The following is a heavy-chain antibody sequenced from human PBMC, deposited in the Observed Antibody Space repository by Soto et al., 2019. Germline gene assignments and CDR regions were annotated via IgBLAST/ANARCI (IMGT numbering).Heavy chain of an antibody. J-gene: IGHJ4*02. Sequence: QVQLQESGPGLVKPSESLSLTCAVSGGSISSYHWSWIRQPPGKGLEWIGYIYYSGSTNYNPSLKSRVTISVDTSKNQFSLKLTSVTAADTAVYYCARSRYTSGWWTPPFDYWGQGTLVTVSS. D-gene: IGHD6-19*01. CDR1: GGSISSYH. CDR2: IYYSGST. CDR3: ARSRYTSGWWTPPFDY. V-gene: IGHV4-59*01.